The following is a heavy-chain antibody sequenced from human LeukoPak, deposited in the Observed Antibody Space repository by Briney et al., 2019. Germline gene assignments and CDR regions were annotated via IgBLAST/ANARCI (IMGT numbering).Heavy chain of an antibody. CDR3: ARTRYPDAFDI. Sequence: SETLSLTCAVYGGSFSGYYWSWIRQPPGKGLEWIGEINHSGSTNYNPSLKSRVTISVDTSKNQFSLKLSSVTAADTAVYYCARTRYPDAFDIWGQGTMVTVSS. V-gene: IGHV4-34*01. CDR2: INHSGST. J-gene: IGHJ3*02. D-gene: IGHD3-9*01. CDR1: GGSFSGYY.